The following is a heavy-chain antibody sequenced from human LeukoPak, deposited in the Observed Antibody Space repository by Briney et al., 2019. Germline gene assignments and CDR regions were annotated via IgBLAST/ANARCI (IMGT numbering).Heavy chain of an antibody. CDR1: GFTFSSYA. CDR3: AKDVRSGGSS. D-gene: IGHD2-15*01. J-gene: IGHJ5*02. Sequence: GGSLRLSCAASGFTFSSYAMSWVRRAPGKGLEWVSGISGSGGSTYYADSVKGRFTISRDNSKNTLFLQMNSLRAEDTAVYYCAKDVRSGGSSWGQGTLVTVTS. CDR2: ISGSGGST. V-gene: IGHV3-23*01.